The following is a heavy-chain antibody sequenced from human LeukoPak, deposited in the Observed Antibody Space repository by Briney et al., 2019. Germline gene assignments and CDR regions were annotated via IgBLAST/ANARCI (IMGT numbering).Heavy chain of an antibody. CDR3: AREDTAMGIDY. CDR1: GGSVSSGSYY. CDR2: IYYSGST. J-gene: IGHJ4*02. V-gene: IGHV4-61*01. D-gene: IGHD5-18*01. Sequence: SETLSLTCTVSGGSVSSGSYYWRWVRQPPGKGLEWIGYIYYSGSTNYNPSRKSRNTISVDRSKNEFALKLSSVTAADTAVYYCAREDTAMGIDYWGQGTLVTVSS.